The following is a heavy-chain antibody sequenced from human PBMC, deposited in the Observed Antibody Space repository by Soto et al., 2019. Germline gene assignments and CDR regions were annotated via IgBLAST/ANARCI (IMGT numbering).Heavy chain of an antibody. V-gene: IGHV3-23*01. CDR3: GKARYLLVDQPLYFES. D-gene: IGHD3-9*01. Sequence: EVQLLESGGGLVRPGGSLRLSCAASGFPFRSYAMGWVRQAPGKGLEWISVISGSGEITLYTDSVKGRFTISRDFSNNTLSLQMNSLRAYDTAIYYCGKARYLLVDQPLYFESWGQGTLVTVSS. CDR1: GFPFRSYA. J-gene: IGHJ4*02. CDR2: ISGSGEIT.